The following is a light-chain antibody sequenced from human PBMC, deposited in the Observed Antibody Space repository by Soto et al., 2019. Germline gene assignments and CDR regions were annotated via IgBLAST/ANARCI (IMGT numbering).Light chain of an antibody. J-gene: IGLJ1*01. CDR1: SSDVGAYNY. V-gene: IGLV2-8*01. CDR2: DVS. Sequence: QSALTQPPSASGSPGQSVTISCTGTSSDVGAYNYLSWYQQHPGKAPKLMIYDVSKRPSGVPDRFSGSKSGNTASLTVSGVQAEDEADYYCSSYAGSNNYVFGTGTKLTVL. CDR3: SSYAGSNNYV.